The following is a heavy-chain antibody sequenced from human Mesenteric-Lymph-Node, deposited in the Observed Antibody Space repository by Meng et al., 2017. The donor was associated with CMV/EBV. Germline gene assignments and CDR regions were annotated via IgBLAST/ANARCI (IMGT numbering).Heavy chain of an antibody. CDR3: AGIDCSGGSCHSIDY. Sequence: SGGSISSSNWWGWVRQPPGKGLEWIGEIYQSGRTNYNPSLKSRVTISVDKSKSQFSLKVASLTAADTAVYYCAGIDCSGGSCHSIDYWGQGALVTVSS. CDR1: GGSISSSNW. D-gene: IGHD2-15*01. CDR2: IYQSGRT. V-gene: IGHV4-4*02. J-gene: IGHJ4*02.